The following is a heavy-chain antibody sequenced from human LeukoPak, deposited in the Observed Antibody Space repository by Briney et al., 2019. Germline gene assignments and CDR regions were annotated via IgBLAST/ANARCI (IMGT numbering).Heavy chain of an antibody. CDR1: GFTFSSYA. D-gene: IGHD6-19*01. CDR2: ISGSGGST. J-gene: IGHJ4*02. Sequence: GGSLRLPCAASGFTFSSYAMSWVRQAPGKGLEWVSAISGSGGSTYYADSVKGRFTISRDNSKNTLYLQMNSLRAEDTAVYYCAKGIMSGWSFDYWGQGTLVTVSS. CDR3: AKGIMSGWSFDY. V-gene: IGHV3-23*01.